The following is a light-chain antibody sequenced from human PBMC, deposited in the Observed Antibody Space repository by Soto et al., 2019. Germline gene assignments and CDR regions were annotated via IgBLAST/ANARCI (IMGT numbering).Light chain of an antibody. V-gene: IGKV1D-16*01. CDR3: QQYSTHPRP. CDR1: QGVSTF. CDR2: TAS. Sequence: DIRLTQSPSSLSASVGDRVTITCRASQGVSTFLAWYQHKPGKAPKSLIKTASTLQSGVPSRFRGSGSGTDFTLSISSPQPEDFATYYCQQYSTHPRPFGQGTRVHLK. J-gene: IGKJ5*01.